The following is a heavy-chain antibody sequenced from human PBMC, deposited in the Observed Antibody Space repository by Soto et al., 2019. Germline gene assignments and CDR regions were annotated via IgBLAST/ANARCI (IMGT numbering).Heavy chain of an antibody. J-gene: IGHJ4*02. D-gene: IGHD6-13*01. Sequence: EVQLVESGGGLVQRGGSLRLSCSASGFTFSSYAMHWVRQAPGKGLEYVSTISSNGGSTYYADSVKGRFTISRDNSKNTVYLQMSSLRAEDTAMYYCVGHSSSYYQGDHWGQGTLVTVSS. CDR1: GFTFSSYA. V-gene: IGHV3-64D*06. CDR3: VGHSSSYYQGDH. CDR2: ISSNGGST.